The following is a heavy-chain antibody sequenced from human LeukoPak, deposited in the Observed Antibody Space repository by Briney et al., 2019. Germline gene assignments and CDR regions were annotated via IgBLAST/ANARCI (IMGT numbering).Heavy chain of an antibody. CDR3: ARGDPYSSSSYYFDY. CDR1: GGSFSGYY. CDR2: INHSGST. Sequence: SETLSLTCAVYGGSFSGYYWSWIRQPPGKGLEWIGEINHSGSTNYNPSLKSRVTISVDTSKNQFSLKLSSVTAADTAVYYCARGDPYSSSSYYFDYWGQGTLVTVSS. V-gene: IGHV4-34*01. J-gene: IGHJ4*02. D-gene: IGHD6-6*01.